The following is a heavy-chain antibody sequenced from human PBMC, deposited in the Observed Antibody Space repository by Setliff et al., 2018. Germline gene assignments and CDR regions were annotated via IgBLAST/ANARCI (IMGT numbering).Heavy chain of an antibody. J-gene: IGHJ4*02. CDR3: ARSPYVVVTAIPFDY. V-gene: IGHV4-34*01. CDR2: INHSGST. Sequence: SETLSPTCPVHGGSFSGYDWSWIRQPPGKGLEWIGEINHSGSTNYNPSLKSRVTISVGTSKNQFSLKLSSVTAADTAVYYCARSPYVVVTAIPFDYWGQGTLVTVSS. D-gene: IGHD2-21*02. CDR1: GGSFSGYD.